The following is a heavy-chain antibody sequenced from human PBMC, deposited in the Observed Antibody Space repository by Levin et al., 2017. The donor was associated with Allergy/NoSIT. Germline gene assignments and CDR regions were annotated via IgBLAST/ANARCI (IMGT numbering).Heavy chain of an antibody. V-gene: IGHV3-33*01. CDR2: IWDDGYKK. CDR3: ARVLRFYYYYYRDV. D-gene: IGHD5-12*01. J-gene: IGHJ6*03. Sequence: QAGGSLRLSCAASGFTFSSYGMHWVRQAPGKGLEWVAVIWDDGYKKYYADSVKGRFTISRDNSKNTLYLQMTSLRAEDTAVYYCARVLRFYYYYYRDVWGKGTTVTVSS. CDR1: GFTFSSYG.